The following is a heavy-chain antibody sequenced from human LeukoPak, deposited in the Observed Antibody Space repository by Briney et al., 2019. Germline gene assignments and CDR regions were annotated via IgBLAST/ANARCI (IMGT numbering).Heavy chain of an antibody. CDR2: ISSSGSTI. Sequence: GGSLRLSCAASGFTFSSYEMNWVRQAPGKGLEWVSYISSSGSTIYYADSVKGRFTISRDNAKNSLYLQMNSLRAEDTAVYYCARQPRSSSWYVHHWFDPWGQGTLVTVSS. V-gene: IGHV3-48*03. D-gene: IGHD6-13*01. CDR3: ARQPRSSSWYVHHWFDP. CDR1: GFTFSSYE. J-gene: IGHJ5*02.